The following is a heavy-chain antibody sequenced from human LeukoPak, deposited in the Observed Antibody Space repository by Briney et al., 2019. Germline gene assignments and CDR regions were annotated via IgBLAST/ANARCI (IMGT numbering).Heavy chain of an antibody. CDR1: GYVFSGYY. CDR3: AREGYCSGGSCYPNWFDP. D-gene: IGHD2-15*01. J-gene: IGHJ5*02. Sequence: ASVKVSCKASGYVFSGYYIHWVRQAPGQGLEWMGRINPNSGDTNYIQKFQGRVTMTRDTSISTAYMELSRLRSDDTAVYYCAREGYCSGGSCYPNWFDPWGQGTLVTVSS. V-gene: IGHV1-2*06. CDR2: INPNSGDT.